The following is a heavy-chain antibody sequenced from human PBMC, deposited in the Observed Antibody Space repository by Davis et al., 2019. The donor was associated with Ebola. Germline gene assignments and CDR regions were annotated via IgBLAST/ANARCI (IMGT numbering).Heavy chain of an antibody. CDR1: GFTFRSYR. Sequence: GGSLRLSCAASGFTFRSYRMGWVRQAPGTGLVRVANINQDGSEPKYVDSVKGRFTISRDNAKNSLFLQMNNLRAEDTATYYCVRFFFDLWGQGALVTVSS. CDR2: INQDGSEP. V-gene: IGHV3-7*03. CDR3: VRFFFDL. J-gene: IGHJ4*02.